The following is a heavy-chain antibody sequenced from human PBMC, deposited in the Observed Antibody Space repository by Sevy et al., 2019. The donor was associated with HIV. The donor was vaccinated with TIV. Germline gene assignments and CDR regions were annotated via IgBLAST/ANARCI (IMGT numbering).Heavy chain of an antibody. CDR1: GGSISSGGYY. Sequence: SETLSLTCTVSGGSISSGGYYWSWIRQHPGKGLEWIGYIYYSGSTYYNPSLKSRVTISVDTSKNQFSLKLSSVTAADTAVYYCARTMVRGAWGHHYYYYGMDVWGQGTTVTVSS. V-gene: IGHV4-31*03. CDR2: IYYSGST. D-gene: IGHD3-10*01. CDR3: ARTMVRGAWGHHYYYYGMDV. J-gene: IGHJ6*02.